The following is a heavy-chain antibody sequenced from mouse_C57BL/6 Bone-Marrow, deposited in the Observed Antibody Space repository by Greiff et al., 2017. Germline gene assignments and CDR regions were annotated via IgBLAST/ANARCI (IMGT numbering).Heavy chain of an antibody. CDR3: ARGPPSLQYYFDY. Sequence: VKLQQPGAELVKPGASVKLSCKASGYTFTSYWMHWVKQRPGQGLEWIGMIHPNSGSTNYNEKFKSKATLTVDKSSSTAYMQLSSLTSEDSAVYYCARGPPSLQYYFDYWGQGTTLTVSS. CDR1: GYTFTSYW. V-gene: IGHV1-64*01. J-gene: IGHJ2*01. D-gene: IGHD6-1*01. CDR2: IHPNSGST.